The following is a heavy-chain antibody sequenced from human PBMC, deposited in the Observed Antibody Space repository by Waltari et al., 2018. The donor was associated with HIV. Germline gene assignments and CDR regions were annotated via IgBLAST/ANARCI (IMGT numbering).Heavy chain of an antibody. D-gene: IGHD1-26*01. J-gene: IGHJ4*02. Sequence: QLQVQESGPGLVKPSETLSLTCTVSGGSIGSTTYYWGWIRQPPGKGLEWIGTIFYGSITYYNPSLESRVTLSADTSNNQISLRLTSVTAAYMAMYHCARHVVYSGSYWTDWCQGTLVTVSS. V-gene: IGHV4-39*01. CDR3: ARHVVYSGSYWTD. CDR1: GGSIGSTTYY. CDR2: IFYGSIT.